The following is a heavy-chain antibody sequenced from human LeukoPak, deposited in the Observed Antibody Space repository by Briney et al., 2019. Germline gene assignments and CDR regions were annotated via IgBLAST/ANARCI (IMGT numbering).Heavy chain of an antibody. CDR2: IYYSGST. CDR3: ARGRPSSGSYYFDYYYGMDV. D-gene: IGHD3-10*01. Sequence: PSETLSLTCTVSGGSISSSSYYWGWIRQPPGKGLEWIGSIYYSGSTYYNPSLKSRVTISVDKSKNQFSLKLSSVTAADTAVYYCARGRPSSGSYYFDYYYGMDVWGQGTTVTVSS. V-gene: IGHV4-39*07. CDR1: GGSISSSSYY. J-gene: IGHJ6*02.